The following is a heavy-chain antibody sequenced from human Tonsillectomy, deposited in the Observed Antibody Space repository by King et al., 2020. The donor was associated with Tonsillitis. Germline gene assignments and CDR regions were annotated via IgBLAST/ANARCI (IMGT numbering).Heavy chain of an antibody. CDR1: GYTFTSYA. Sequence: VQLVESGSELKKPGASVKVSCKASGYTFTSYAMNWVRQAPGQGLEWMGWINTNTGNPTYAQGFTGRFVFSLDTSVSTAYLQISSLKAEDTAVYYCASWLVRGVNEYFQHWGQGTLVTVSS. V-gene: IGHV7-4-1*02. D-gene: IGHD3-10*01. CDR2: INTNTGNP. J-gene: IGHJ1*01. CDR3: ASWLVRGVNEYFQH.